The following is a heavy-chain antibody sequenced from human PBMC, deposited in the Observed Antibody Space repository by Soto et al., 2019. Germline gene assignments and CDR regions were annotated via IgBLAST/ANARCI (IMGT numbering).Heavy chain of an antibody. CDR3: ARGEDAFFYYGLDV. CDR2: IYDTGISGYTPST. CDR1: VGSSTSSY. V-gene: IGHV4-59*01. J-gene: IGHJ6*02. Sequence: PSETLSLTCTVPVGSSTSSYWSWIRRPPGKGLEWIAYIYDTGISGYTPSTSYNPSLKSRVTMSVDTSKSQFSLKLTSVTAADTAVYYCARGEDAFFYYGLDVWGQGITVTVSS.